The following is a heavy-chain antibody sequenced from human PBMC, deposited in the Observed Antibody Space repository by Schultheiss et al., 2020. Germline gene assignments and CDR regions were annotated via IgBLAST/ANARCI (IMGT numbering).Heavy chain of an antibody. CDR2: IYYSGST. V-gene: IGHV4-30-4*01. Sequence: SQTLSLTCTVSGGSISSGDYYWSWIRQPPGKGLEWIGYIYYSGSTNYNPSLKSRVTISVDTSKNQFSLKLSSVTAADTAVYYCARDRWDCSSTSCYQMRGGCDYWGQGPLVTVAS. CDR3: ARDRWDCSSTSCYQMRGGCDY. CDR1: GGSISSGDYY. D-gene: IGHD2-2*01. J-gene: IGHJ4*02.